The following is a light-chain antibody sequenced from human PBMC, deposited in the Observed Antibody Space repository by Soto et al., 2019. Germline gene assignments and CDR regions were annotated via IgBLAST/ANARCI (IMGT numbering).Light chain of an antibody. J-gene: IGKJ5*01. V-gene: IGKV3-11*01. CDR2: DAS. CDR1: QSVSNY. Sequence: EIVLTQSPSTLSLSPGERATLSCRASQSVSNYLAWYQQIPGQAPRLLIYDASNMDTGVPARFSGSGSGTEFTLTISSLEPEAFAVSYCQQRSSWPPTFGQGTLMEI. CDR3: QQRSSWPPT.